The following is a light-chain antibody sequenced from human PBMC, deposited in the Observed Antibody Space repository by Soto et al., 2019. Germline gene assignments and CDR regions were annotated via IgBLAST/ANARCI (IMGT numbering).Light chain of an antibody. J-gene: IGKJ1*01. CDR3: QQSNKQPWT. V-gene: IGKV3-15*01. CDR2: GAS. CDR1: QSVSSN. Sequence: MVWTQSPGTRSLSASERATLSCRASQSVSSNLAWYQQKPGQAPRLLIYGASTRATGIPARFSGSGSGTEFTLTISILQSDDFAVYYCQQSNKQPWTFGQGTKVDI.